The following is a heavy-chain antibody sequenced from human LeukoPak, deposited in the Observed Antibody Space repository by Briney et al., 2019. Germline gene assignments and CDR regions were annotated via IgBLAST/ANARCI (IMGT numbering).Heavy chain of an antibody. Sequence: SETLSLTCTVSGGSISGDYWSWIRQPPGKGLEWIGFIYYSGSTNYNPSLRSRVTIAVDTSKNQFSLRLSSVTAADTAVYYCARDRGSGDGFDFWGQGTLVTVSS. CDR3: ARDRGSGDGFDF. CDR1: GGSISGDY. D-gene: IGHD3-10*01. J-gene: IGHJ4*02. V-gene: IGHV4-59*01. CDR2: IYYSGST.